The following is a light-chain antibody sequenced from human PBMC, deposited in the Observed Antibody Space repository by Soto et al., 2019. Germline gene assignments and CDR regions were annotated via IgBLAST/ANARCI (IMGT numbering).Light chain of an antibody. CDR2: DAS. V-gene: IGKV1-5*01. CDR3: QQYNSYSPGDT. J-gene: IGKJ3*01. Sequence: DIQMTQSPSTLSASVGDRVTITCRASQSISSWLAWYQQKPGKAPKLLIYDASSLESWVPSSFSGSGSGTEFTLTISSLQPDDFATYYCQQYNSYSPGDTFGPGTKVDIK. CDR1: QSISSW.